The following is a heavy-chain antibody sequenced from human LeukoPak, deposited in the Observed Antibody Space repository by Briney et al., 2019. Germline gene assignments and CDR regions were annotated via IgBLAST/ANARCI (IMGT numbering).Heavy chain of an antibody. CDR2: INPNSGGT. D-gene: IGHD2-2*01. Sequence: ASVKDSCKASGYTFTGYYMHWVRQAPGQGLEWMGWINPNSGGTNYAQKFQGRVTMTRDTSISTAYMELSRLRSDDTAVYYCARDRGWEYQLLIDAFDIWGQGTMVTVSS. CDR3: ARDRGWEYQLLIDAFDI. CDR1: GYTFTGYY. V-gene: IGHV1-2*02. J-gene: IGHJ3*02.